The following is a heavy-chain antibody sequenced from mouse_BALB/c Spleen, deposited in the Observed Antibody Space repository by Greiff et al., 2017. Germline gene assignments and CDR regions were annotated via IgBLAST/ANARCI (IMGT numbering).Heavy chain of an antibody. CDR1: GFTFTDYY. J-gene: IGHJ2*01. CDR2: IRNKANGYTT. D-gene: IGHD2-14*01. CDR3: ARDGDYRYDGRFDY. Sequence: EVKLVESGGGLVQPGGSLRLSCATSGFTFTDYYMSWVRQPPGKALEWLGFIRNKANGYTTAYSASVKGRFTISRDNSQSIIYLQMKTLRAEDSATYDSARDGDYRYDGRFDYWGQGTTLTVSS. V-gene: IGHV7-3*02.